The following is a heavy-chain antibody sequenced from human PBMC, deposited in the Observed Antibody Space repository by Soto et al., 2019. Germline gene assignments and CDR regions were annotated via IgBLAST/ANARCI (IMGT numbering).Heavy chain of an antibody. CDR3: ARHTYGSGSYYYYYYYGMDV. CDR2: IYPGDSDT. D-gene: IGHD3-10*01. J-gene: IGHJ6*02. CDR1: GYSFTSYW. V-gene: IGHV5-51*01. Sequence: PGESLKISCKGSGYSFTSYWIGWVRQMPGKGLEWMGIIYPGDSDTRYSPSFQGQVTISADKSISTAYLQWSSLKASDTAMYYCARHTYGSGSYYYYYYYGMDVWGQGTTVTV.